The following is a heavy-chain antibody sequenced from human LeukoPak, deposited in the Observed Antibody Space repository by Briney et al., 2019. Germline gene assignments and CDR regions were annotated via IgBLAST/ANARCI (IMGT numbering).Heavy chain of an antibody. CDR2: IYYSGST. V-gene: IGHV4-59*01. CDR1: GGSISSYY. J-gene: IGHJ6*02. Sequence: PSETLSLTCTVSGGSISSYYWSWIRQPPGKGLEWIGYIYYSGSTNYNPSRKSRVTISVDTSKNQFSLKLSSVTAADTAVYYCARAGFILSMVRGAVYYYYGMDVWGQGTTVTVSS. D-gene: IGHD3-10*01. CDR3: ARAGFILSMVRGAVYYYYGMDV.